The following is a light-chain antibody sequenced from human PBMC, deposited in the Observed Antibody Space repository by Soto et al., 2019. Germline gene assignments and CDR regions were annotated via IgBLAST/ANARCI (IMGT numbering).Light chain of an antibody. V-gene: IGKV4-1*01. CDR2: WAS. Sequence: DIVMTQSPDSLDVSLGERATINCKSSQSVLYSSNNKNFLAWYQHKPGQPPKLLIYWASTRGSGVPDRYSGSGSGTDFTLTISSLQAEDVAIYYCQQYYDIPWTFGQGTKVDIK. J-gene: IGKJ1*01. CDR1: QSVLYSSNNKNF. CDR3: QQYYDIPWT.